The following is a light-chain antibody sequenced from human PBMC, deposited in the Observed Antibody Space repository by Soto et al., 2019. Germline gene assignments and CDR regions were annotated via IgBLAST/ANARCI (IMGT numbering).Light chain of an antibody. CDR3: QQYDILPIT. CDR1: QDINIY. J-gene: IGKJ5*01. CDR2: DAS. V-gene: IGKV1-33*01. Sequence: DIQMTQSPSSLFASVGDRVTITCQATQDINIYLNWYQQKTGKAPNLLIFDASNLEIGVPSRFSGSGSGTHFTFTISSLQTEDIGTYYCQQYDILPITFGRGTRLEI.